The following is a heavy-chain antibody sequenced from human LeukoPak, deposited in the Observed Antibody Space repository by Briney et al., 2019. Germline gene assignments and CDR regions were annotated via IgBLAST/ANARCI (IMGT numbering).Heavy chain of an antibody. D-gene: IGHD3-22*01. J-gene: IGHJ4*02. V-gene: IGHV3-48*03. CDR2: ISSSGDSI. CDR1: GFTFSSYE. Sequence: GGSLRLSCAASGFTFSSYEMNWVRQAPGKGLEWVSYISSSGDSIHYADSVKGRFTISRDNAKNSLYLQMNSLRAEDTAVYSCARDGGTRLKYSFGYGDFWGQGTLVTVSS. CDR3: ARDGGTRLKYSFGYGDF.